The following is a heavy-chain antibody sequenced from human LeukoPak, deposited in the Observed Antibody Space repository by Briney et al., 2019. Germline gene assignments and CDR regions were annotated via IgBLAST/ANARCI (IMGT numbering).Heavy chain of an antibody. J-gene: IGHJ5*02. Sequence: GRSLRLSCAASGFTFSSYAMHWVRQAPGKGLEWVAVISYDGSNKYYADSVKGGFTISRDNSKNTLYLQMNSLRAEDTAVYYCGRVGGVGILTGYELDPWGQGTLVTVSS. D-gene: IGHD3-9*01. CDR2: ISYDGSNK. CDR1: GFTFSSYA. V-gene: IGHV3-30*04. CDR3: GRVGGVGILTGYELDP.